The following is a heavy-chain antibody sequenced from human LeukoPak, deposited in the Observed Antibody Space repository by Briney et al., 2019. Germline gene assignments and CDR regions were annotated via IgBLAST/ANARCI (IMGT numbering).Heavy chain of an antibody. CDR3: ARDGATIFGVAQYYYYGMDV. D-gene: IGHD3-3*01. Sequence: ASVKVSCKASGYTFTGYYMHWVRQAPGQGLEWMGRINPNSGGTNYAQKFQGRVTMTTDTSTSTAYMELRSLRSDDTAVYYCARDGATIFGVAQYYYYGMDVWGQGTTVTVSS. J-gene: IGHJ6*02. CDR1: GYTFTGYY. V-gene: IGHV1-2*06. CDR2: INPNSGGT.